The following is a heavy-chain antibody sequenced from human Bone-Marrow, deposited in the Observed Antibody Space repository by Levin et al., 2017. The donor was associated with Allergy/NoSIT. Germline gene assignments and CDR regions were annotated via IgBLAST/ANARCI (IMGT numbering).Heavy chain of an antibody. D-gene: IGHD5-12*01. V-gene: IGHV4-31*03. CDR3: ARDRGYSGHIDF. Sequence: SETLSLTCSVSAASVNTAGNYWTWIRHHPGKGLEWIGYIMYSGGTYYNPSLESRVTMSIDTSNNQFSLKMESVTAADTAVYYCARDRGYSGHIDFWGQGTLVTVSS. J-gene: IGHJ4*02. CDR1: AASVNTAGNY. CDR2: IMYSGGT.